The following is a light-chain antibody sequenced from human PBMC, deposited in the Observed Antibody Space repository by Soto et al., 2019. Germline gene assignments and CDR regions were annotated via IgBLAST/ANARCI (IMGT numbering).Light chain of an antibody. CDR3: MQVLQTPHT. V-gene: IGKV2-28*01. CDR2: LAS. Sequence: DIVMTQSPLSMSVTPGEPASISCWSSQSLLHNNEYNHLDWYLQRPGQSPQLLISLASNRASGVPDRFSGSGSGTAFTLKISSVEAEDVGVYYCMQVLQTPHTFGQGTKLEIK. CDR1: QSLLHNNEYNH. J-gene: IGKJ2*01.